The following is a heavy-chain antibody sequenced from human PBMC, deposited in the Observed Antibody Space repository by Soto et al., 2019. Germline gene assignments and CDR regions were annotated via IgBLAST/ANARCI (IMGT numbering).Heavy chain of an antibody. CDR1: VSTFSRYS. V-gene: IGHV3-21*01. CDR2: ISSTTNYI. Sequence: GWSLRLSCASSVSTFSRYSMNWVRQAPGKGLEWVSSISSTTNYIYYADSMKGRFTVSRDNAKNSVYLEMNSLSAEDTAVYYCARESEDLTSNFDYWGQGTLVTVSS. J-gene: IGHJ4*02. CDR3: ARESEDLTSNFDY.